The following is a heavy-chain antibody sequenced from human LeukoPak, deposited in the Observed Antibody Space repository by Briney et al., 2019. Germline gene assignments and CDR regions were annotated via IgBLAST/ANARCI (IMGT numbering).Heavy chain of an antibody. V-gene: IGHV3-30*03. CDR3: ARDHPYGDFYFDY. J-gene: IGHJ4*02. CDR2: ISYDGSNK. Sequence: GGSLRLSCAASGFTFSSYGMHWVRQAPGKGLEWVAVISYDGSNKYYADSVKGRFTISRDNSKNTLYLQMNSLRAEDTAVYYCARDHPYGDFYFDYWGQGTLVTVSS. D-gene: IGHD4-17*01. CDR1: GFTFSSYG.